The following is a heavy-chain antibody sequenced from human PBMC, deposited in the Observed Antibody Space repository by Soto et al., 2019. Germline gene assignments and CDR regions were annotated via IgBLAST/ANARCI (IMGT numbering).Heavy chain of an antibody. Sequence: QVQLVESGGGVVQPGRSLRLSCAASGFTFSSYGMNWVRQAPGKGLEWVAVISYDGSNKYYADSVKGRFTISRDNSKNTLYLQMNSMRAEDTAVYYCARDLGIVGSTTYLDYWGQGTLVTVSS. V-gene: IGHV3-30*03. CDR1: GFTFSSYG. CDR2: ISYDGSNK. D-gene: IGHD1-26*01. CDR3: ARDLGIVGSTTYLDY. J-gene: IGHJ4*02.